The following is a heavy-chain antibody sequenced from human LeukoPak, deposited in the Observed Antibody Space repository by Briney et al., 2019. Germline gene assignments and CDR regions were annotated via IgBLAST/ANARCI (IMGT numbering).Heavy chain of an antibody. D-gene: IGHD6-6*01. Sequence: SETLSLTCSVSGGSISSYYWSWIRQPAGKGLEWIGRIYTSGSTNYNPSLKSRVTISVDTSKNQFSLKLSSVTAADTAVYYCARQREIAASRDFDYWGQGTLVTVSS. CDR1: GGSISSYY. CDR3: ARQREIAASRDFDY. CDR2: IYTSGST. V-gene: IGHV4-4*07. J-gene: IGHJ4*02.